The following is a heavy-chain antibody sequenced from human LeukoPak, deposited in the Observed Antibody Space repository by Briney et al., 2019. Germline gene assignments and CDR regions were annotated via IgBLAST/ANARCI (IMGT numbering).Heavy chain of an antibody. CDR2: IIAYNGST. V-gene: IGHV1-18*01. Sequence: GASVKVSCKASGSTLHTYDINWVRQAPGQGLAWMGWIIAYNGSTAYAQSLQDRVTMTTETSTSTAYMELRSLTSDDTAVYYCATGAPWDAARDYWGQGTLVTVSS. CDR3: ATGAPWDAARDY. CDR1: GSTLHTYD. J-gene: IGHJ4*02. D-gene: IGHD1-26*01.